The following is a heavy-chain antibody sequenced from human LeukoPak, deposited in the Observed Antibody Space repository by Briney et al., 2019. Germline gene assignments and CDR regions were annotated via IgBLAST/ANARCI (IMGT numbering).Heavy chain of an antibody. V-gene: IGHV3-30*18. CDR3: AKVKASNYVGAFDY. Sequence: GGSLRLSCAASGFTFSSYGMHWVRQAPGKGLEWVAVISYDGSNKYYADSVKGRFTISRDNSKNTLYLQMNSLRAEDTAVYYCAKVKASNYVGAFDYWGQGTLVTVSS. J-gene: IGHJ4*02. CDR1: GFTFSSYG. CDR2: ISYDGSNK. D-gene: IGHD4-11*01.